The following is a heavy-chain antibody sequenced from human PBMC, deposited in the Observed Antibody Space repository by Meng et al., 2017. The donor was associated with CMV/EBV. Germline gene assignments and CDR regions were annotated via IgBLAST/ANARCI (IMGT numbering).Heavy chain of an antibody. CDR1: GFTFDDYT. J-gene: IGHJ4*02. V-gene: IGHV3-43*01. D-gene: IGHD3-16*01. CDR3: AKDQGGGLDY. Sequence: GESLKISCAASGFTFDDYTMHWVRQAPGKGLEWVSLISWDGGSTYYADSVKGRFTISRDNNKNSLYLQMNSLRTEDTALYYCAKDQGGGLDYWGQGTLVTVSS. CDR2: ISWDGGST.